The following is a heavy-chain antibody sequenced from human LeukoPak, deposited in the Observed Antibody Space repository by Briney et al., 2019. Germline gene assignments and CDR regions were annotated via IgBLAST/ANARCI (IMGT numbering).Heavy chain of an antibody. CDR1: GFSFSSYW. J-gene: IGHJ3*02. D-gene: IGHD2-15*01. CDR2: IKNDGNST. Sequence: PGGSLRLSCAASGFSFSSYWMHWVRQAPGKGLVWVARIKNDGNSTNYADSVEGRFTISRDNAKKTLYVQMNSLRAEDTAVYYCARALVAGVTLNAFDIWGQGTRVTVSS. CDR3: ARALVAGVTLNAFDI. V-gene: IGHV3-74*01.